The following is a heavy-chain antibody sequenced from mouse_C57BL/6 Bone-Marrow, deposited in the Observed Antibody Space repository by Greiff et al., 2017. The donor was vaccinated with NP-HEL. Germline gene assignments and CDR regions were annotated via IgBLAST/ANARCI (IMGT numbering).Heavy chain of an antibody. CDR2: SRNKANDYTT. CDR3: ARDAGGSFAY. Sequence: EVMLVESGGGLVQSGRSLRLSCATSGFTFSDFYMEWVRQAPGKGLEWIAASRNKANDYTTEYSASVKGRFIVSRDTSQSILYLQMNALRAEDTAIYYCARDAGGSFAYWGQGTLVTVSA. V-gene: IGHV7-1*01. CDR1: GFTFSDFY. J-gene: IGHJ3*01.